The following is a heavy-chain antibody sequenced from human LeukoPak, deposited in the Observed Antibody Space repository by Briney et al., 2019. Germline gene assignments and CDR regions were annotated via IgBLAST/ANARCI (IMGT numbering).Heavy chain of an antibody. CDR3: ANGNRCTSPNCLGYYYFSMDV. V-gene: IGHV3-23*01. CDR1: GFTFSSYA. CDR2: FSGSGGTT. J-gene: IGHJ6*03. Sequence: GGSLRLSRAASGFTFSSYAMNWVRQAPGRGLEWVSGFSGSGGTTYYADSVKGRFTISRDNSKNTLYLQMNSLRAEDTAVYYCANGNRCTSPNCLGYYYFSMDVWGKGTTFTVSS. D-gene: IGHD2-8*01.